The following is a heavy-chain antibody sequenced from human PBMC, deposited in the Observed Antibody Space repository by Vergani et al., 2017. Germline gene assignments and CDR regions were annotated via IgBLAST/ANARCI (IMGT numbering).Heavy chain of an antibody. V-gene: IGHV1-18*01. CDR1: RYPFSRYG. D-gene: IGHD3-3*01. CDR3: SRGGFYTSRNDFKFYGLGV. J-gene: IGHJ6*02. CDR2: ISAYSGET. Sequence: QAQLVQSGAEVKKPGASVRVSCKASRYPFSRYGISWVRQAPGQGLEWMGWISAYSGETRYALSLQGRVTMTTDASTNTAYMSLRSLRSDDTAIYYCSRGGFYTSRNDFKFYGLGVWGQGTTVTVTS.